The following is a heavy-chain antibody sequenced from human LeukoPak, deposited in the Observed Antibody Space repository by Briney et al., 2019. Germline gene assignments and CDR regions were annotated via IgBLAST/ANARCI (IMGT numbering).Heavy chain of an antibody. D-gene: IGHD6-13*01. CDR3: AKTRQQQLKIYYFDY. V-gene: IGHV3-23*01. CDR2: ISGSGGST. Sequence: PGGSLRLSCAVSGFTFSSYAMSWVRQAPGKGLEWVSAISGSGGSTYYADSVKGRFTISRDNSKNTLYLQMNSLRAEDTAVYYCAKTRQQQLKIYYFDYWGQGTLVTVSS. CDR1: GFTFSSYA. J-gene: IGHJ4*02.